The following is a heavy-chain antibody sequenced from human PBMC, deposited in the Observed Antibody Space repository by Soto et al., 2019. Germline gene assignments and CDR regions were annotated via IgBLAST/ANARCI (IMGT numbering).Heavy chain of an antibody. CDR1: GGSISSGGYS. CDR2: IYHSGST. Sequence: QLQLQESGSGLVKPSQTLSLTCAVSGGSISSGGYSWTWIRQPPGKGLEWIGYIYHSGSTFYNPSLKGRVTISVDRSKVQFSLKLSSVTAADTAVYYCARYCSGGSCYAYGMDVWGQGTTVTVSS. D-gene: IGHD2-15*01. J-gene: IGHJ6*02. V-gene: IGHV4-30-2*01. CDR3: ARYCSGGSCYAYGMDV.